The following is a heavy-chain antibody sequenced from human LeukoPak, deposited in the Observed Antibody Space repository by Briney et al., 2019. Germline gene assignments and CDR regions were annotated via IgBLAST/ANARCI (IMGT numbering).Heavy chain of an antibody. J-gene: IGHJ4*02. CDR2: IYHSGST. Sequence: SETLSLTCAVSGGSISSSNWWSWVRQPPGKGLEWIGEIYHSGSTNYNPSLKSRVTMSVDTSKNQFSLKLSSVTAADTAVYYCARGSKAAAGYFDYWGQGTLVTVSS. V-gene: IGHV4-4*02. CDR1: GGSISSSNW. D-gene: IGHD6-13*01. CDR3: ARGSKAAAGYFDY.